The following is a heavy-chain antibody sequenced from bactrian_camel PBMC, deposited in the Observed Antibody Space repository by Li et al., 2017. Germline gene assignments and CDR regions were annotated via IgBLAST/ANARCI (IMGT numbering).Heavy chain of an antibody. CDR3: KRHVLPYGGSWCSNV. CDR1: MPTRC. CDR2: IYTGGGSY. Sequence: QVQLVESGGDSVQPGGSLRLSCVASMPTRCMGWFRQGPGQEREAVATIYTGGGSYYYSDSVKGRFIASKDNAKNTLYLQMNSLKPEDTAMYYCKRHVLPYGGSWCSNVWGQGTQVTVS. J-gene: IGHJ4*01. V-gene: IGHV3S54*01. D-gene: IGHD6*01.